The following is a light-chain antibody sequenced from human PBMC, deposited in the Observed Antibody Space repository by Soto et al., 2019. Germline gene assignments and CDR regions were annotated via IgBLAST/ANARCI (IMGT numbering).Light chain of an antibody. Sequence: ELVLPQSPCTLSLSPGARATLSXTTIQTVRNNYLAWYQQKPGQTPRLIIYGASGRADGIPHRFSGSGFGTDFTLTISKVEPEDFAVYYCQQYGTPRSVPFGQLTRLEIK. CDR2: GAS. V-gene: IGKV3-20*01. CDR1: QTVRNNY. J-gene: IGKJ5*01. CDR3: QQYGTPRSVP.